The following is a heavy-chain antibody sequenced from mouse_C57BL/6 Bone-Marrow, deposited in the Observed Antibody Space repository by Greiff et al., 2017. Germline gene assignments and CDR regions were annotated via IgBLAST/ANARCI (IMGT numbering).Heavy chain of an antibody. CDR1: GYTFTSYT. D-gene: IGHD1-1*01. CDR2: INPSSGYT. V-gene: IGHV1-4*01. CDR3: ARHYGSSDWYFDV. Sequence: VQLQQSGAELARPGASVKMSCKASGYTFTSYTMHWVKLRPGQGLEWIGYINPSSGYTKYNQKFKDKATLTADKSSSTAYMQLSSLTSEDSAVYYCARHYGSSDWYFDVWGTGTTVTVSS. J-gene: IGHJ1*03.